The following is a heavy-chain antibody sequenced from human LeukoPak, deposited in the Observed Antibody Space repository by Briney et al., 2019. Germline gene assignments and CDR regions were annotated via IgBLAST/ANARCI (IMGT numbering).Heavy chain of an antibody. D-gene: IGHD5-18*01. V-gene: IGHV1-46*01. Sequence: GASVKVSCKASGYTFTSYYMHWVRQAPGQGLEWMGIINPSGGSTSYAQKFQGRVTMTRDMSTSTVYMELSSLRSEDTAVYYCAREVGYSYGFRYFDYWGQGALVTVSS. CDR2: INPSGGST. CDR1: GYTFTSYY. CDR3: AREVGYSYGFRYFDY. J-gene: IGHJ4*02.